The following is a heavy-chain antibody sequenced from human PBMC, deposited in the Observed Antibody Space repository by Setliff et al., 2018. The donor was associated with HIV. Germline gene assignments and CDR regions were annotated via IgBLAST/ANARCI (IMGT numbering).Heavy chain of an antibody. CDR1: GFTFSNSW. J-gene: IGHJ4*02. CDR2: IGRDGTVA. V-gene: IGHV3-74*01. CDR3: GRDVHDAAADN. D-gene: IGHD6-13*01. Sequence: GSLRLSCAASGFTFSNSWMHWVRRGPGRGLEWVSRIGRDGTVANYADSVKGRFTISRDNARNTLFLQMNSLGVEDTALYYCGRDVHDAAADNWGRGTLVTVSS.